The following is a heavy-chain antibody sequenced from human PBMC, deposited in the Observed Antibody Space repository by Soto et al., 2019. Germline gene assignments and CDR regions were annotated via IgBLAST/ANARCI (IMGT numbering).Heavy chain of an antibody. V-gene: IGHV1-69*13. CDR1: GVTFSSET. CDR2: IIPLFGTA. Sequence: SVKVSCKASGVTFSSETLGWVRQAPGQGLEWVGGIIPLFGTASYAQKFQGRVTITADESTSTVYMELSSLRSDDTAVYFCAAELGENPASPFDAWGQGTLVTVSS. D-gene: IGHD3-10*01. J-gene: IGHJ4*02. CDR3: AAELGENPASPFDA.